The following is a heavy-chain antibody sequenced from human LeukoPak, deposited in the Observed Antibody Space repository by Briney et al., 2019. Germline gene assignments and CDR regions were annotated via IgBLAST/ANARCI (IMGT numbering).Heavy chain of an antibody. CDR3: ARGAAKRYCSSTSCYSLGRYFDY. D-gene: IGHD2-2*01. Sequence: SETLSLTCAVYGGSFSGYYWSWIRHPPGKGLEWIGEINHSGSTNYNPSLKSRVTISVDTSKNQFSLKLSSVTAADTAVYYCARGAAKRYCSSTSCYSLGRYFDYWGQGTLVTVSS. J-gene: IGHJ4*02. V-gene: IGHV4-34*01. CDR1: GGSFSGYY. CDR2: INHSGST.